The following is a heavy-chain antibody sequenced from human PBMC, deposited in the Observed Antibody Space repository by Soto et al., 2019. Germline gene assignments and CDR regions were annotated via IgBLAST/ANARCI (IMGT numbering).Heavy chain of an antibody. CDR2: ISASGGAT. V-gene: IGHV3-23*01. D-gene: IGHD1-26*01. CDR3: AKDVEGGSLFRGAFDY. Sequence: EVELLESGGGLVQPGGSLRLSCVASRFTFTSYAMSWVRQAPGKGLEWVAAISASGGATIHADSVKGRLTISRDNYKNTLYLQMNILRAEDTAVYYCAKDVEGGSLFRGAFDYWGQGTQVTVSS. J-gene: IGHJ4*02. CDR1: RFTFTSYA.